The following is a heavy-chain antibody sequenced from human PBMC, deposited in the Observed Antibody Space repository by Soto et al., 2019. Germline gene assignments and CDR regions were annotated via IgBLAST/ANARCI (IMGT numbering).Heavy chain of an antibody. D-gene: IGHD3-16*02. CDR1: AVLFSSHA. Sequence: SVKVSCKDTAVLFSSHAVSWVRQAPGQGLEWMGGIIPVFGTVYYAQKFQGRVTITADESTQTAYMELSSLRSEETAMYYCARGGSRYVLFNELWGHRTLVNVSS. CDR3: ARGGSRYVLFNEL. V-gene: IGHV1-69*13. CDR2: IIPVFGTV. J-gene: IGHJ1*01.